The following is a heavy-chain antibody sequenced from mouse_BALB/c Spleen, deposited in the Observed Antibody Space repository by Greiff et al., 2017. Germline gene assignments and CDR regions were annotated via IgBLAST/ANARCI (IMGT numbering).Heavy chain of an antibody. CDR3: ARVWAYYFDY. J-gene: IGHJ2*01. V-gene: IGHV2-4-1*01. D-gene: IGHD4-1*01. Sequence: VKLVESGPGLVQPSQSLSITCTVSGFSLTSYGVHWVRQSPGKGLEWLGVIWSGGSTDYNAAFISRLSISKDNSKSQVFFKMNSLQADDTAIYYCARVWAYYFDYWGQGTTLTVSS. CDR2: IWSGGST. CDR1: GFSLTSYG.